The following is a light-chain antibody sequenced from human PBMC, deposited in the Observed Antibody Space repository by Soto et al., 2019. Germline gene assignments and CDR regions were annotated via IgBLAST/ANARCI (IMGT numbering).Light chain of an antibody. V-gene: IGKV1-8*01. CDR1: QGISSY. CDR3: QQYYDYPWT. Sequence: AIRMTQSPSSFSASTGDRVTITCRASQGISSYLAWYQQKPGKAPNLLIYATSTLQSGVPSRFSGSGSGTDFTLTISCLQSEDFATYYCQQYYDYPWTFGQGTKVDIK. J-gene: IGKJ1*01. CDR2: ATS.